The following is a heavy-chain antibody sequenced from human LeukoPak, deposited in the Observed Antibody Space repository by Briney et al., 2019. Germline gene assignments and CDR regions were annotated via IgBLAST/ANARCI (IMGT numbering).Heavy chain of an antibody. CDR2: TYHRSKWHY. V-gene: IGHV6-1*01. CDR3: VRDPPDPPL. CDR1: GDSVSSNSAA. Sequence: QQSGPGLVKPSQTLSLTCAISGDSVSSNSAAWNWIRQSPSRGLEWLGRTYHRSKWHYEYAVSVKSRITINPDISKNQVSLQLNSLTPDDTAVYYCVRDPPDPPLWGQGTPVTVSS. J-gene: IGHJ4*02.